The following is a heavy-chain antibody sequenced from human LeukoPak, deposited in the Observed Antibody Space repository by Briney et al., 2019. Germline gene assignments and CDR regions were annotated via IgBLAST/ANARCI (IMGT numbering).Heavy chain of an antibody. CDR2: ISGSGGST. V-gene: IGHV3-23*01. Sequence: GGSLRLSCAASGFTFSNYAMTWVRQAPGKGLEWVASISGSGGSTYYADSVKGRFTISRDNSKNTLSLQMNSLRAEDTAVYYCARGFSGYVTYWGQGTLVTVSS. D-gene: IGHD5-12*01. CDR1: GFTFSNYA. CDR3: ARGFSGYVTY. J-gene: IGHJ4*02.